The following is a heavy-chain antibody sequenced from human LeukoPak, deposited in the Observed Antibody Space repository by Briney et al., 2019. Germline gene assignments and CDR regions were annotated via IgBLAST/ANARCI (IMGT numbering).Heavy chain of an antibody. V-gene: IGHV3-30*02. CDR2: IRYDGSNK. CDR3: ARDPGSSSWYYFDY. CDR1: GFTFSSYG. Sequence: GGSLRLSCAASGFTFSSYGMHWVRQAPGKGLEGVAFIRYDGSNKYYADSVKGRFTISRDNSKNTLYLQMNSLRAEDTAVYYCARDPGSSSWYYFDYWGQGTLVTVSS. D-gene: IGHD6-13*01. J-gene: IGHJ4*02.